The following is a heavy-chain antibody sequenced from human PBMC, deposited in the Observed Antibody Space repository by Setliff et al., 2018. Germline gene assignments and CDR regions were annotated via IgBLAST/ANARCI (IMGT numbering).Heavy chain of an antibody. J-gene: IGHJ4*02. Sequence: SETLSLTCTVSGGSISSGSYYWSWIRQPPGKGLEWIGEINYRGSTNYNPSLKSRLTISVDTSKNQFSLKLSSVTAADTAMYYCAGPNHFDYWGQGTQVTVSS. CDR2: INYRGST. CDR3: AGPNHFDY. CDR1: GGSISSGSYY. V-gene: IGHV4-39*07.